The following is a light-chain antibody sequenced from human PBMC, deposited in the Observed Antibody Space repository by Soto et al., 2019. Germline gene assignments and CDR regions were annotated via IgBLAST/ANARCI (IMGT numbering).Light chain of an antibody. Sequence: EIALTQSPDTLSLSPGERATLSCRASQSVSSSYLAWYQQKPGQAPRLLIYGASSRATGIPDRFSGSGSGTDFTLTISRLEPEDLAVYFCQQYDTSPPSTFGQGTRLEI. J-gene: IGKJ5*01. CDR3: QQYDTSPPST. CDR1: QSVSSSY. CDR2: GAS. V-gene: IGKV3-20*01.